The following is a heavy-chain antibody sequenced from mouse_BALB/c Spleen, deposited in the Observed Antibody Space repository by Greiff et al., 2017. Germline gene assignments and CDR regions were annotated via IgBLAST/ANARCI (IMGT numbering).Heavy chain of an antibody. Sequence: EVQGVESGGGLVQPGGSLKLSCAASGFDFSRYWMSWVRQAPGKGLEWIGEINPDSSTINYTPSLKDKFIISRDNAKNTLYLQMSKVRSEDTALYYCARHDGNYWYFDVWGAGTTVTVSS. CDR2: INPDSSTI. CDR3: ARHDGNYWYFDV. V-gene: IGHV4-1*02. D-gene: IGHD2-1*01. CDR1: GFDFSRYW. J-gene: IGHJ1*01.